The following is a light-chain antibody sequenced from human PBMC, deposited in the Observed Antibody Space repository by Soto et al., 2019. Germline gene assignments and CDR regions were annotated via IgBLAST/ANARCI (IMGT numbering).Light chain of an antibody. Sequence: DIVLTQSPGTLSVSPGERVTLSCRASQSVSSNYLAWYQQKPGQAPRPLIYYASSRATGSPDRFSGSGSGTDFTLAISRLEPEDSALYYCQQYGTSPWTFGQGTKVEIK. CDR1: QSVSSNY. CDR3: QQYGTSPWT. V-gene: IGKV3-20*01. CDR2: YAS. J-gene: IGKJ1*01.